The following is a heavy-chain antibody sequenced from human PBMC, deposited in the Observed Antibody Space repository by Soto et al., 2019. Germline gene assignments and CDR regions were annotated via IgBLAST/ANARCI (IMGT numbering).Heavy chain of an antibody. CDR1: GGSISSYY. V-gene: IGHV4-4*09. D-gene: IGHD3-16*01. Sequence: SETLSLTCTVSGGSISSYYWSWIRQAPGKGLEWIGYIFSSGTTYYNPSLKSRLTMSLDTSQNQFSLKLNSVTAADTAVYFCARVPSPFDFYYAMDVWGQGTTVTVSS. CDR2: IFSSGTT. J-gene: IGHJ6*02. CDR3: ARVPSPFDFYYAMDV.